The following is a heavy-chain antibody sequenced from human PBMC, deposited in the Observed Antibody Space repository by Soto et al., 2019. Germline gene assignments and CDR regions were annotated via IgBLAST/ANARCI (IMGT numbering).Heavy chain of an antibody. CDR3: AIARSHGAGDRALGY. CDR2: IKVYNGNT. J-gene: IGHJ4*02. D-gene: IGHD2-21*02. Sequence: QVQLVQSGAEVKKPGASVKVSCKASGYTFNTYGVYWLRQAPGQGPERMGWIKVYNGNTMYAQNLQGRVTMNTDTSTNTGYLELRSLRFDDTSVYYCAIARSHGAGDRALGYWGQGTLVTVSS. CDR1: GYTFNTYG. V-gene: IGHV1-18*01.